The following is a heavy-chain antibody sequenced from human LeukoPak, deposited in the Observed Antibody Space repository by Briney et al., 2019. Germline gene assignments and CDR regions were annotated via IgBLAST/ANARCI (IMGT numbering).Heavy chain of an antibody. D-gene: IGHD1-26*01. Sequence: GGSLRLSCAASGFTFSSYAMHWVRQAPGKGLEWVAVISYDGSNKYYADSVKGRFTISRDNSKNTLYLQMNSLRAEDTAVYYCARDKMGGGMDVWGQGTTVTVSS. CDR1: GFTFSSYA. CDR2: ISYDGSNK. V-gene: IGHV3-30*04. CDR3: ARDKMGGGMDV. J-gene: IGHJ6*02.